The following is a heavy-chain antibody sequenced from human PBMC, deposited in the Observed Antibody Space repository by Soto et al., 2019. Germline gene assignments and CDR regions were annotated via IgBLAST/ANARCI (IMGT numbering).Heavy chain of an antibody. CDR2: ISYDGSNK. D-gene: IGHD6-13*01. Sequence: ESGGGVVQPGRSLRLSCAASGFTFSSYAMHWVRQAPGKWLEWVAVISYDGSNKYYADSVKGRFTISRDNSKNTLYLQMNSLRAEDTAVYYCARPSRGIAAAELDYWGQVTLVTVSS. CDR1: GFTFSSYA. CDR3: ARPSRGIAAAELDY. V-gene: IGHV3-30-3*01. J-gene: IGHJ4*02.